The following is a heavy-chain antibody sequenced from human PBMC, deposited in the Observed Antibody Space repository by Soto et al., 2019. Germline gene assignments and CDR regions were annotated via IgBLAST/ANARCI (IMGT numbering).Heavy chain of an antibody. J-gene: IGHJ4*02. CDR2: IDGRGQTT. Sequence: EVQMLESGGDLIQPGGSLRLSCAVSGFTFTNYDMSWVRHTSGKGLEWVSSIDGRGQTTYYAASVKGRFTISRDDSRNLFFLQMNSLRAEDTAIYYCAKYAGLSPGVRFHFDYWGQGSLVSVSS. D-gene: IGHD7-27*01. CDR1: GFTFTNYD. CDR3: AKYAGLSPGVRFHFDY. V-gene: IGHV3-23*01.